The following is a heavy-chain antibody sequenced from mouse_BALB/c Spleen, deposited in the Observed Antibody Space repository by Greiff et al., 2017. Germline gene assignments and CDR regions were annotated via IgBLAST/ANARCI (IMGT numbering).Heavy chain of an antibody. Sequence: VKLVESGAELARPGASVKLSCKASGYTFTSYWMQWVKQRPGQGLEWIGAIYPGDGDTRYTQKFKGKATLTADKSSSTAYMQLSSLASEDSAVYYCARGYGNYVYFDYWGQGTTLTVSS. D-gene: IGHD2-10*02. V-gene: IGHV1-87*01. J-gene: IGHJ2*01. CDR1: GYTFTSYW. CDR3: ARGYGNYVYFDY. CDR2: IYPGDGDT.